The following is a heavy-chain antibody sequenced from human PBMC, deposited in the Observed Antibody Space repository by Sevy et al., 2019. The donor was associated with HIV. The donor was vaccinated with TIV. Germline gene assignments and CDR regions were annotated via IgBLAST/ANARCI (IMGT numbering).Heavy chain of an antibody. CDR3: ATTGYCSSTSCYTWFDP. D-gene: IGHD2-2*02. CDR1: GYTLTELS. Sequence: ASVKVSCKVSGYTLTELSMHWVRQAPGKGLEWMGGFDPEDGETIDAQKFQGRVTMTEDTSTDTAYMELSSLRSEDTAVYYCATTGYCSSTSCYTWFDPWGQGTLVTVSS. CDR2: FDPEDGET. V-gene: IGHV1-24*01. J-gene: IGHJ5*02.